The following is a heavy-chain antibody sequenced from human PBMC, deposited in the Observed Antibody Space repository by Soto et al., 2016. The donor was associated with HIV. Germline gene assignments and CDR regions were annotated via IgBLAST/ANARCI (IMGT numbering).Heavy chain of an antibody. CDR1: GGTFSSYT. CDR3: VRINEKRIQLLYGYYMDV. D-gene: IGHD5-18*01. CDR2: FIPSFGTA. Sequence: QVQLVQSGAEVKKPGSSVKVSCKASGGTFSSYTISWVRRAPGQGLEWMGGFIPSFGTANYAQKFQGRVTITADESTNTAYMELSSLRSEDTAVYYCVRINEKRIQLLYGYYMDVWGKGTTVTVSS. J-gene: IGHJ6*03. V-gene: IGHV1-69*12.